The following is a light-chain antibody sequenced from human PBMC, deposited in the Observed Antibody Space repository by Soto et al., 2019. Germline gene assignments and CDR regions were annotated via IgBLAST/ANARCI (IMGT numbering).Light chain of an antibody. CDR1: ISNIGTNY. J-gene: IGLJ1*01. CDR2: RDN. V-gene: IGLV1-47*01. Sequence: QSVLTQPPSVSGTPGQRVTISCSGGISNIGTNYVHWFQQLPGTAPKVLSNRDNQRPSGVPDRFSGSKSGTSASLAISGLPSEDEAEHYCAAWDDTVRSDVFGTGTKLTVL. CDR3: AAWDDTVRSDV.